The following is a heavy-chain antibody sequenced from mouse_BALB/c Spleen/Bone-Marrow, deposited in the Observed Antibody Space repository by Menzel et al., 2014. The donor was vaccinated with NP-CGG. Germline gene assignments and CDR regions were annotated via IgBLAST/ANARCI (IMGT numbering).Heavy chain of an antibody. V-gene: IGHV4-1*02. CDR1: GFDFSRHW. J-gene: IGHJ2*02. Sequence: DVKVEESGGGLVQPGGSLKLSCAASGFDFSRHWMSWVRQAQGKGLHGMGEINPDSSTINYTPSLKDKFIISRDNAKNTLYLQMSKVRSEDAALYYCARLGYYGYFDYCGQGTSLTVSS. D-gene: IGHD2-3*01. CDR3: ARLGYYGYFDY. CDR2: INPDSSTI.